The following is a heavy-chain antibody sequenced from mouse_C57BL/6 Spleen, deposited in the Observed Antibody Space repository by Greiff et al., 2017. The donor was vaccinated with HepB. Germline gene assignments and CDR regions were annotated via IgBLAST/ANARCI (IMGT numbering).Heavy chain of an antibody. CDR3: ARDWGRYDYDVYAMDY. J-gene: IGHJ4*01. Sequence: EVQLVESAGGLVQPGSSMKLSCTASGFTFSDYYMAWVRQVPEKGLEWVANINYDGSSTYYLDSLKSRFIISRDNAKNILYLQMSSLKSEDTATYYCARDWGRYDYDVYAMDYWGQGTSVTVSS. CDR2: INYDGSST. D-gene: IGHD2-4*01. V-gene: IGHV5-16*01. CDR1: GFTFSDYY.